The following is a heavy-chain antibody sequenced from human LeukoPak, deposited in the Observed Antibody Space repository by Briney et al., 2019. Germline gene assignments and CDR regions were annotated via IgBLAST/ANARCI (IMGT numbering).Heavy chain of an antibody. CDR1: GGSISSGSYY. D-gene: IGHD3-22*01. CDR3: ARREDDSSGYNAFDI. J-gene: IGHJ3*02. CDR2: IYTSGST. V-gene: IGHV4-61*02. Sequence: PSETLSLTCTVSGGSISSGSYYWSWIRQPAGTGLEWIGRIYTSGSTNYNPSLKSRVTISVDTSKNQFSLKLSSVTAADTAAYYCARREDDSSGYNAFDIWGQGTMVTVSS.